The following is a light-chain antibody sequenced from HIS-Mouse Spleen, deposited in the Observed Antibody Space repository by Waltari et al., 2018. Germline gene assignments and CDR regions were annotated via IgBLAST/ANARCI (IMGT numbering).Light chain of an antibody. CDR2: EVS. J-gene: IGLJ3*02. V-gene: IGLV2-14*01. CDR3: SSYTSSSTFWV. CDR1: SSDVGGYNY. Sequence: QSALTQPASVSGSPGPSITISCPGTSSDVGGYNYVSWYQQHPGKAPKLMIYEVSNRPSGVSNRFSGSKSGNTASLTISGLQAEDEADYYCSSYTSSSTFWVFGGGTKLTVL.